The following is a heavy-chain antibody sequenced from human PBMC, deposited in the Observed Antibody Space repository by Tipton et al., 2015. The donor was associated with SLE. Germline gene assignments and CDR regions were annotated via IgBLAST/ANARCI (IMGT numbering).Heavy chain of an antibody. D-gene: IGHD3-9*01. Sequence: SLRLSCAASGFTFDDYGMSWVRQAPGKGLEWVSGINWNGGSTGYADSVKGRFTISRDNDKNSLYLQMNSLRAEDTALYYCARARDYDILTGFDYWGQGTLVTVSS. CDR2: INWNGGST. CDR3: ARARDYDILTGFDY. CDR1: GFTFDDYG. J-gene: IGHJ4*02. V-gene: IGHV3-20*04.